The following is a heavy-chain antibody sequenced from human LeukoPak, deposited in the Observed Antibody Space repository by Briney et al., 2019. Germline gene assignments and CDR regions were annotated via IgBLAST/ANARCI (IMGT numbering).Heavy chain of an antibody. J-gene: IGHJ4*02. Sequence: PSETLSHTCTVSGGSISGYYWSWIRQSPGKGLEWIGYIYYSGSTNHNPSLKSRVTMSVDTSKNHFSLRLSSVTAADTAVYYCARHRIGSYSLDSWGQGILVTVSS. CDR1: GGSISGYY. V-gene: IGHV4-59*08. D-gene: IGHD1-26*01. CDR2: IYYSGST. CDR3: ARHRIGSYSLDS.